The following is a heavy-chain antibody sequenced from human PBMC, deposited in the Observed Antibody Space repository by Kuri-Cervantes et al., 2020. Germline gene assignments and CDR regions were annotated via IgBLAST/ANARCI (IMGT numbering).Heavy chain of an antibody. CDR2: IVVGSGNT. Sequence: SVKVSCKAPGYTFTSYDINWVRQATGQGLEWIGWIVVGSGNTNYAQKFQERVTITRDMSTSTAYMELSSLRSEDTAVYYCAAESESYIVGATNYYYYGMDVWGQGTTVTVSS. CDR3: AAESESYIVGATNYYYYGMDV. J-gene: IGHJ6*02. V-gene: IGHV1-58*02. D-gene: IGHD1-26*01. CDR1: GYTFTSYD.